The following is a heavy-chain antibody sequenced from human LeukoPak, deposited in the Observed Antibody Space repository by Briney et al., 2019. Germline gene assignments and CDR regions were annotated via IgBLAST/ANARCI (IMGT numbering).Heavy chain of an antibody. D-gene: IGHD3-3*01. V-gene: IGHV3-30*03. CDR3: ARGVLEWLLSTYYFDY. CDR2: ISYDGSNS. Sequence: GGSLRLSCAASGFTFSNYPMHWVRQAPGKGLEWVAVISYDGSNSYYLGSVKGRFTISRDNSKNTLYLQMNSLRAEDTAVYYCARGVLEWLLSTYYFDYWGQGTLVTVSS. J-gene: IGHJ4*02. CDR1: GFTFSNYP.